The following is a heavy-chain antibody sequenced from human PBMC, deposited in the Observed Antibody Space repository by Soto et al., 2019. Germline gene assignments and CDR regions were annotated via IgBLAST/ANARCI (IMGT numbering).Heavy chain of an antibody. Sequence: QQQLVQSGAEVKKPGSSVKVSCKASGGTFGNYAISWVRQAPGQGLEWMGKIIPIFKTANYAQKFQGRITITADRSPRTVIAYMELSSLRSEDTALYYFARVSIPGIYGEDVWGQGTTVTVSS. V-gene: IGHV1-69*06. CDR3: ARVSIPGIYGEDV. CDR1: GGTFGNYA. D-gene: IGHD2-2*01. CDR2: IIPIFKTA. J-gene: IGHJ6*02.